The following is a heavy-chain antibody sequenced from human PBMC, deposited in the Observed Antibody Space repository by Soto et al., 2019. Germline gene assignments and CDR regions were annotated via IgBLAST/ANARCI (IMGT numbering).Heavy chain of an antibody. CDR1: GFTFDDYA. CDR3: AKDSSSSPYYYYYMDV. CDR2: ISWNSGSM. D-gene: IGHD6-6*01. V-gene: IGHV3-9*01. J-gene: IGHJ6*03. Sequence: EVQLVESGGGLVQPGRSLRLSCAASGFTFDDYAMHWVRQAPGKGLEWVSGISWNSGSMGYADSVKGRFTISRDNAKNSLYLQMNSLRAEDTALYYCAKDSSSSPYYYYYMDVWGKGTTVTVSS.